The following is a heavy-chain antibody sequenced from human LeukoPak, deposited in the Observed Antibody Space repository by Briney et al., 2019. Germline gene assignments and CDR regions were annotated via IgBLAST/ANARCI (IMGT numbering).Heavy chain of an antibody. CDR2: TYYRSKWYN. V-gene: IGHV6-1*01. Sequence: SQTLSLTCAISGDIVSSDSAAWNWIRQSPSRGLEWRGRTYYRSKWYNDYAVSLKSRITIKPDTSKNQFSLHLYSVTPEDTAVYYCTRQWCNGGACYGDSWGQGTLVTVSS. J-gene: IGHJ4*02. D-gene: IGHD2-8*02. CDR1: GDIVSSDSAA. CDR3: TRQWCNGGACYGDS.